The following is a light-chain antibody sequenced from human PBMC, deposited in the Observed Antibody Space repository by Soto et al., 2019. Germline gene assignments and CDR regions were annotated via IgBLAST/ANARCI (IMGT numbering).Light chain of an antibody. V-gene: IGKV3-20*01. CDR1: QSVSSSY. Sequence: EIVLTQYPGTLSLSPGERATLSCRASQSVSSSYLAWYQQKPGQAPRLLIYGASSRGTGIPDRFSGSGSGTEFTLTSSRLQSEDFAVYYCQQYNNWPSTWTFGQGTKVDI. CDR2: GAS. CDR3: QQYNNWPSTWT. J-gene: IGKJ1*01.